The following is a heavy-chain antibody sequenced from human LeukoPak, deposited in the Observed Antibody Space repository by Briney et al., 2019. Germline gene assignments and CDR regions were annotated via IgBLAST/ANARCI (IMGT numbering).Heavy chain of an antibody. D-gene: IGHD2-15*01. CDR3: ARGRVRRIYFDY. V-gene: IGHV1-2*06. CDR1: GYTFTGYY. J-gene: IGHJ4*02. Sequence: GASVKVPCKASGYTFTGYYMHWVRQAPGQGLEWMGRTNPNSGGTNYAQKFQGRVTMTRDTSISTAYMELSRLRSDDTAVYYCARGRVRRIYFDYWGQGTLVTVSS. CDR2: TNPNSGGT.